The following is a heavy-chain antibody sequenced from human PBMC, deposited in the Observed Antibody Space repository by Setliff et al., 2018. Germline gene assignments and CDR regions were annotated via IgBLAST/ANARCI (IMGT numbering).Heavy chain of an antibody. J-gene: IGHJ5*02. V-gene: IGHV3-11*04. CDR2: ISSSGSTI. CDR1: GFTFSDYY. D-gene: IGHD3-22*01. CDR3: ASSSSGQRRKQS. Sequence: PGGSLRLSCAASGFTFSDYYMSWIRQAPGRGLEWVSYISSSGSTIYYADSVKGRFTISRDNAKNSLYLQMNSLRAEDTAVYYCASSSSGQRRKQSWGQGTLVTVSS.